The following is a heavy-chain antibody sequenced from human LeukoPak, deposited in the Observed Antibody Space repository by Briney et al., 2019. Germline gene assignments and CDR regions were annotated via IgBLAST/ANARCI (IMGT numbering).Heavy chain of an antibody. V-gene: IGHV4-61*02. CDR2: IYTSGST. J-gene: IGHJ4*02. CDR3: ARDGSYEHRFDY. Sequence: SETLSLTCTVSGGSISSSSYYWSWIRQPAGKGLEWIGRIYTSGSTNYNPSLKSRVTMSVDTSKNQFSLKLSSVTAADTAVYYCARDGSYEHRFDYWGQGTLVTVSS. D-gene: IGHD1-14*01. CDR1: GGSISSSSYY.